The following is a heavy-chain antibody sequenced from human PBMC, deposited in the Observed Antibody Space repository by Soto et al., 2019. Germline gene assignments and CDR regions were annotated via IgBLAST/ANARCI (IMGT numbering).Heavy chain of an antibody. CDR3: ARPGNYGSGSYLYYLDY. CDR2: IYYSGST. V-gene: IGHV4-39*01. Sequence: SETLSVTCTVSGGSISSSSYYWGWIRQPPGKGLEWIGSIYYSGSTYYNPSLKSRVTISVDTSKNQFSLKLSSVTAADTAVYYCARPGNYGSGSYLYYLDYWGQGTLVTVSS. J-gene: IGHJ4*02. CDR1: GGSISSSSYY. D-gene: IGHD3-10*01.